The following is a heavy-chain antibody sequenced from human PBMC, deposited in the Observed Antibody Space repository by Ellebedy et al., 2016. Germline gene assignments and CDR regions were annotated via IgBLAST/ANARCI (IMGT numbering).Heavy chain of an antibody. Sequence: SETLSLTXTVSGGSITSGTYYWSWIRQPPGKGLEWIGEINHSGSTNYNPSLKSRVTISVDRSKNQFSLKLSSVTAADTAVYYCAAVLFGEIYYFDYWGQGTLVTVSS. CDR1: GGSITSGTYY. CDR2: INHSGST. V-gene: IGHV4-39*07. CDR3: AAVLFGEIYYFDY. D-gene: IGHD3-10*01. J-gene: IGHJ4*02.